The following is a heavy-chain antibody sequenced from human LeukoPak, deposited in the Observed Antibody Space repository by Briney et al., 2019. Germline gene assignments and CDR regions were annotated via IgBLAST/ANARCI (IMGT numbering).Heavy chain of an antibody. D-gene: IGHD2-8*01. Sequence: GGSLRLSCAASGFTFSSYSMNWVRQAPGKGLEWVSGISWNSGSIGYADSVKGRFTISRDNAKNSLYLQMNSLRAEDTALYYCAKGTKYYFDYWGQGTLVTVSS. J-gene: IGHJ4*02. CDR1: GFTFSSYS. CDR2: ISWNSGSI. V-gene: IGHV3-9*01. CDR3: AKGTKYYFDY.